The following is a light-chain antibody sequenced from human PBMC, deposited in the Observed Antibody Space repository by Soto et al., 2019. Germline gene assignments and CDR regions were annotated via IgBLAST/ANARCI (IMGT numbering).Light chain of an antibody. J-gene: IGKJ1*01. V-gene: IGKV3-11*01. CDR2: DAS. CDR1: QSVSSY. Sequence: LTPSPSILSVSPGARATLSCRASQSVSSYLAWYQQKPGQAPRLLIYDASNRATGIPARFSGSGSGTDFTLTISSLEPEDFAVYYCQQRSNWPRTFGQGTKVDIK. CDR3: QQRSNWPRT.